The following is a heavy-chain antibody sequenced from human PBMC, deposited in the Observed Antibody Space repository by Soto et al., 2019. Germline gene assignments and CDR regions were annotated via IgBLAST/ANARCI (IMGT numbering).Heavy chain of an antibody. CDR3: ARRWGDYFDY. D-gene: IGHD3-16*01. J-gene: IGHJ4*02. V-gene: IGHV4-59*01. Sequence: SETLSLTCTVSGGSISSYYWSWIRQPPGKGLEWIGYIYYRGTTNYNPSLQSRVTISVDTSKNQFSLRLTSVTAADTAVYYCARRWGDYFDYWGQGTLVTVSS. CDR1: GGSISSYY. CDR2: IYYRGTT.